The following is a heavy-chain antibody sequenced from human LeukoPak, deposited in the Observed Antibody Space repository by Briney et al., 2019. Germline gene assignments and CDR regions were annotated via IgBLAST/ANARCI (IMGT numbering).Heavy chain of an antibody. CDR3: VIKQDYYGSGFDY. D-gene: IGHD3-10*01. Sequence: GGSLRLSCAASGFTFSDYYMSWIRQAPGKGLEWVSYISSSGSTIYYADSVKGRFTISRDNAKNSLYLQMNSLRAEDTAVYYCVIKQDYYGSGFDYWGQGTLVTVSS. J-gene: IGHJ4*02. CDR2: ISSSGSTI. CDR1: GFTFSDYY. V-gene: IGHV3-11*01.